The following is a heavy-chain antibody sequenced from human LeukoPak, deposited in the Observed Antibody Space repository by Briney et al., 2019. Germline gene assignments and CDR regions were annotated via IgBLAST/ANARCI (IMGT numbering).Heavy chain of an antibody. D-gene: IGHD7-27*01. CDR1: GFTFSSYA. CDR3: AKSRSWGPSGY. Sequence: GGSLRLSCAASGFTFSSYAMGWVRQAPGKGLEWVSAISGSGGSTYYADSVKGRFTISRDNSKNTLYLQMNSLRAEDTAVYYCAKSRSWGPSGYWGQGTLVTVSS. J-gene: IGHJ4*02. V-gene: IGHV3-23*01. CDR2: ISGSGGST.